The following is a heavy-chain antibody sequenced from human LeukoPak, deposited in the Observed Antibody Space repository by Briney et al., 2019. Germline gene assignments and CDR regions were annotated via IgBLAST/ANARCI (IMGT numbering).Heavy chain of an antibody. Sequence: ASVKVSCKASGYTFTGYYMHWVRQAPGQGLEWMGWINPNSGGTHYAQKFQGRVTMTRDTSISTAYMELSRLRSNDTAVYYCARDHNRDAVYYDFWSGYCWFDPWGQGTLVTVSS. CDR3: ARDHNRDAVYYDFWSGYCWFDP. V-gene: IGHV1-2*02. J-gene: IGHJ5*02. CDR2: INPNSGGT. D-gene: IGHD3-3*01. CDR1: GYTFTGYY.